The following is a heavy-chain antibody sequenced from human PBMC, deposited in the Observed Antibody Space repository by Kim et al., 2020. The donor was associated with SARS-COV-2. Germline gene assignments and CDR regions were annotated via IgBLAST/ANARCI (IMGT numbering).Heavy chain of an antibody. CDR3: ARIPGAAGFVLAYYYFDY. V-gene: IGHV3-11*01. J-gene: IGHJ4*02. Sequence: KGRFTIPRDNAKNSLYLQMNSLRAEDTAVYYCARIPGAAGFVLAYYYFDYWGQGTLVTVSS. D-gene: IGHD6-13*01.